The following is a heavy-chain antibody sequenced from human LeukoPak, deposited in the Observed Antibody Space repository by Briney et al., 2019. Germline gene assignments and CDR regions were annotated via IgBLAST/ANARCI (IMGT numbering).Heavy chain of an antibody. CDR3: ARWSDELLFDP. CDR2: IDSSTRTI. J-gene: IGHJ5*02. D-gene: IGHD1-26*01. V-gene: IGHV3-48*04. CDR1: GFTFSAYS. Sequence: GGSLRLSCAASGFTFSAYSMNWVRQAPGKGLEWISFIDSSTRTIFYADSVKGRFTISRDNAKNSLYLQMNSLRAEDTAVYYCARWSDELLFDPWGQGTLVTVSS.